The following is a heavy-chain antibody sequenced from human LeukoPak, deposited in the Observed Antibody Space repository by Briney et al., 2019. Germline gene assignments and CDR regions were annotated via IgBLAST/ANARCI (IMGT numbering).Heavy chain of an antibody. V-gene: IGHV1-2*02. CDR3: AREGGAYTTWWKAFDM. D-gene: IGHD3-16*01. Sequence: ASVKVSCKAFGYTFSDYYVHWVRQAPGQGLEWMGWINPRSGDTNYLEKFQGRVTVTRDTSISAAYLELNRLTSDDTAVYFCAREGGAYTTWWKAFDMWGQGTLVSVSS. CDR1: GYTFSDYY. J-gene: IGHJ3*02. CDR2: INPRSGDT.